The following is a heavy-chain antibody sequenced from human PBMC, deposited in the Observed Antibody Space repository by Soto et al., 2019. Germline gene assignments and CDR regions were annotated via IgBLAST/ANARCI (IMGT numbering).Heavy chain of an antibody. CDR1: GDTFSTYT. CDR3: AREGLVLVPTTVSSDYYYYAMDV. CDR2: IIPRSATS. V-gene: IGHV1-69*12. J-gene: IGHJ6*02. Sequence: QVQLVQSGAEVKKPGSSVKVSCKASGDTFSTYTITWMRQAPGQGLEWMGGIIPRSATSNYAQKFQGRVTITADESTTTTYRELSSLRSEDTAVYYCAREGLVLVPTTVSSDYYYYAMDVWGQGTTVTVSS. D-gene: IGHD2-2*01.